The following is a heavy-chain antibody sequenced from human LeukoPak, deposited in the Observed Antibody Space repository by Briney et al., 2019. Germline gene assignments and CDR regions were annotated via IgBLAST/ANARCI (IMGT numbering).Heavy chain of an antibody. Sequence: SETLSLTCTVSGGSISSHYWSWIRQPPGKGLEWIGYIYYSGTTNYTPSLKSRVTISVDTSKNQFSLKLSSVTAADTAVYYCARSGDHIWFDPWGQGTLVTVSS. D-gene: IGHD2-21*01. V-gene: IGHV4-59*11. CDR3: ARSGDHIWFDP. J-gene: IGHJ5*02. CDR1: GGSISSHY. CDR2: IYYSGTT.